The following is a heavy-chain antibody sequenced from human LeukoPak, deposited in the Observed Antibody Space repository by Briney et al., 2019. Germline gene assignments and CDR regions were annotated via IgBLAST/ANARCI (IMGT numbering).Heavy chain of an antibody. CDR2: IYYSGNT. V-gene: IGHV4-39*07. J-gene: IGHJ4*02. CDR1: GGSISSSSYY. Sequence: PSQTLSLTCTVSGGSISSSSYYWGWIRQPPGKGLESIGNIYYSGNTYYNPSLKSRVTISVDTSKNQFSLKLSSVTAADTAVYYCARVGDHYYDTGTLGYWGQGALVTVSS. CDR3: ARVGDHYYDTGTLGY. D-gene: IGHD3-10*01.